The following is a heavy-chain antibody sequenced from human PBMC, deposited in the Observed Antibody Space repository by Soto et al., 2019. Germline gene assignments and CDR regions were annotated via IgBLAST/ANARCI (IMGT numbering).Heavy chain of an antibody. CDR2: MYYTGTT. CDR1: GGSLTSGGYD. V-gene: IGHV4-61*08. D-gene: IGHD7-27*01. Sequence: PXATLSLTCSVSGGSLTSGGYDWNWIRQSPGKGLEWIGYMYYTGTTNYNPSLRSRVSISIDTSKNQFSLKLTSVTAADTAISYCVRDVLGPCGQRTQVTVSS. J-gene: IGHJ5*02. CDR3: VRDVLGP.